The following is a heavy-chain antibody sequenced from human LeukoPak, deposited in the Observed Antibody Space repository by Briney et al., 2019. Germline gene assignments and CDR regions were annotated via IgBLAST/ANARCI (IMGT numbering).Heavy chain of an antibody. D-gene: IGHD3-10*01. CDR3: AKDHYGSGSYPYYYYYMDV. CDR2: IWYGGSNK. CDR1: GFTFSSYG. Sequence: GGSLRLSCAASGFTFSSYGMHWVRQAPGKGLEWVAVIWYGGSNKYYADSVKGRFTISRDNSKNTLYLQMNSLRAEDTAVYYCAKDHYGSGSYPYYYYYMDVWGKGTTVTVSS. V-gene: IGHV3-30*02. J-gene: IGHJ6*03.